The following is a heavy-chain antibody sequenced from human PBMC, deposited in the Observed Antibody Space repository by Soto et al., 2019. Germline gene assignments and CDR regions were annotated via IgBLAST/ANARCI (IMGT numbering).Heavy chain of an antibody. D-gene: IGHD2-15*01. J-gene: IGHJ4*02. CDR3: ATLPPRIVVVVLPIPS. V-gene: IGHV4-4*02. CDR1: GDSISSSYW. Sequence: SETLSLTCVVSGDSISSSYWWSWVRQSPGKGLEWIGEIYHTGITNYNPSLKSRVTISVDKSNNQFSLMLHSVTAADTAVYYCATLPPRIVVVVLPIPSWGQGTLVT. CDR2: IYHTGIT.